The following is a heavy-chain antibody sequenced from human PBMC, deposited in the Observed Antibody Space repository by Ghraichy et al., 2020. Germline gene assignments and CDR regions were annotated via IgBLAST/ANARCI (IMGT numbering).Heavy chain of an antibody. CDR1: GFTFSSYS. CDR3: ARARELLWFGELYVYYYGMDV. CDR2: ISSSSSYI. Sequence: GESLNISCAASGFTFSSYSMNWVRQAPGKGLEWVSSISSSSSYIYYADSVKGRFTISSDNAKNSLYLQMNSLRAEDTAVYYCARARELLWFGELYVYYYGMDVWGQGTTVTVSS. D-gene: IGHD3-10*01. J-gene: IGHJ6*02. V-gene: IGHV3-21*01.